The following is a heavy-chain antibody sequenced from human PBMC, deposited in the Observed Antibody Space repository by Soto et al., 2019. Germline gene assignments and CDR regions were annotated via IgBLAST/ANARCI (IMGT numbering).Heavy chain of an antibody. D-gene: IGHD6-13*01. CDR1: GFTFRSYS. Sequence: GGSLILSCAASGFTFRSYSRSWVRQAPGKGLEWVSAISGSGGSTYYADSVKGRFTISRDNSKNTLYLQMNSLRAEDTAVYYCAKVSRGFVYYFDYWGQGTLVTVSS. V-gene: IGHV3-23*01. CDR2: ISGSGGST. CDR3: AKVSRGFVYYFDY. J-gene: IGHJ4*02.